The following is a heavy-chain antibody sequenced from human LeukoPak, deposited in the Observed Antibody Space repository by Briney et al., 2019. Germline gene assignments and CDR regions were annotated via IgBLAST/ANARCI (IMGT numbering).Heavy chain of an antibody. Sequence: QSGGSLRLSCAASGFTFSSYWMHWVRQAPGKGLEWVAVISDDGVNKYFAESVKGRFTISRDNSKKTLYLQMNSLRVEDTAIYYCARGSRSSSWGGGAFDIWGQGTAVTVAS. CDR3: ARGSRSSSWGGGAFDI. CDR1: GFTFSSYW. CDR2: ISDDGVNK. V-gene: IGHV3-30-3*01. D-gene: IGHD6-6*01. J-gene: IGHJ3*02.